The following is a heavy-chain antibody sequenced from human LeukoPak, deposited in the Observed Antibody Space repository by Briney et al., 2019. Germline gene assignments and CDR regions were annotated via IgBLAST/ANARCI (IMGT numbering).Heavy chain of an antibody. CDR3: ARYVDTAMVTLFDY. Sequence: SETLSLTCTVSGGSISSYYWSWIRQPPGKGLEWIGYIYYSGSTNYNPSLKSRVTISVDTSKNQFSLKLSSVTAADTAVYYCARYVDTAMVTLFDYWGQGTLVTVSS. CDR2: IYYSGST. D-gene: IGHD5-18*01. V-gene: IGHV4-59*08. J-gene: IGHJ4*02. CDR1: GGSISSYY.